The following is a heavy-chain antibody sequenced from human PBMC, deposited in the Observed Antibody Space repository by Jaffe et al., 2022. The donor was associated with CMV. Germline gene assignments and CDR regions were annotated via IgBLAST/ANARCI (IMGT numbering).Heavy chain of an antibody. Sequence: EVQLVESGGVLVQPGGSLRLSCAASGFSLSTYNMNWVRQAPGKGLEWVSYINTDSTTVYYADSVKGRFTISRDNAKNSLYLQMNSLRDEDTAVYYCARAYSGGWLIGYWGQGTLVTVSS. D-gene: IGHD6-19*01. CDR2: INTDSTTV. CDR3: ARAYSGGWLIGY. CDR1: GFSLSTYN. J-gene: IGHJ4*02. V-gene: IGHV3-48*02.